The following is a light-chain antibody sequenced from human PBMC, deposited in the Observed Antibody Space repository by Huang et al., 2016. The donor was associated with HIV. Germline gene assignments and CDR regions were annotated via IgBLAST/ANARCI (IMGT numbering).Light chain of an antibody. CDR2: DAS. J-gene: IGKJ1*01. CDR3: HQHSSWPGT. CDR1: PSVGSY. V-gene: IGKV3-11*01. Sequence: DIVLTQSPAPLSLSPGERATLSCRAGPSVGSYLAWYQQTPGQAPRLLVSDASHRATGLPARFSGSGSGTDFTLTISSLEPEDFAVYYCHQHSSWPGTFGQGTRVEIK.